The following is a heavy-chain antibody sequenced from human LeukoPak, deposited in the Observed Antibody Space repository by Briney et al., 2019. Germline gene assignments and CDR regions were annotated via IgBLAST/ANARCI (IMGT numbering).Heavy chain of an antibody. V-gene: IGHV3-23*01. CDR1: GCTFSNYA. CDR3: AKAALLGHSSSWYDY. Sequence: GGALRRSCAASGCTFSNYAMSWVRQAPGRGLEWVSTISGSGGSKYYADSVKGRFTISRDNSNNTLHLQMNSLRAEDTAVYYCAKAALLGHSSSWYDYWGQGTLVTVSS. CDR2: ISGSGGSK. D-gene: IGHD6-13*01. J-gene: IGHJ4*02.